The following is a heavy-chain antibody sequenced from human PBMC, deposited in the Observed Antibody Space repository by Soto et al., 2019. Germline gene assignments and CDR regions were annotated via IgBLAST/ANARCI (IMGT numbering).Heavy chain of an antibody. V-gene: IGHV3-11*01. J-gene: IGHJ4*02. D-gene: IGHD2-15*01. Sequence: GGSLRLSCAASGFTFSDYYMSWIRQAPGKGLEWVSYISSSGSTIYYTDSVKGRFTTSRDNSQNTLYLQMNSLRGEDTAVYYCAKTVSIAVVAAPNFDSWGQGTLVTVSS. CDR3: AKTVSIAVVAAPNFDS. CDR2: ISSSGSTI. CDR1: GFTFSDYY.